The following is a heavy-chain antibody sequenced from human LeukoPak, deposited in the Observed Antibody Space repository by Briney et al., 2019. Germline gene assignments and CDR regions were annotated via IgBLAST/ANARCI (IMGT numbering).Heavy chain of an antibody. V-gene: IGHV3-23*01. D-gene: IGHD3-10*01. CDR1: GFTFSSYE. Sequence: GGSLRLSCAASGFTFSSYEMNWVRQAPGKGLEWVSSISNSGGSTYHADSVKGRFTISRDNSKNTLYLQMNSLRAEDTAVYYCAKGRGQGFDYWGQGTLVTVSS. CDR3: AKGRGQGFDY. CDR2: ISNSGGST. J-gene: IGHJ4*02.